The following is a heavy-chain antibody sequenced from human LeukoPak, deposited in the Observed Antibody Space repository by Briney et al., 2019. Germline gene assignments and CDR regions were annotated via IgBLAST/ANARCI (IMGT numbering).Heavy chain of an antibody. CDR1: GYTFTGYY. Sequence: ASVKVSCKASGYTFTGYYMHWGRQAPGQGLEWMGGINPNSGGTNYAQMFHGWVTITSDTSISTAYMELRRLRSDATAVYYCARGPPYSSGWYDYWGQGTLVTVSS. J-gene: IGHJ4*02. V-gene: IGHV1-2*04. D-gene: IGHD6-19*01. CDR2: INPNSGGT. CDR3: ARGPPYSSGWYDY.